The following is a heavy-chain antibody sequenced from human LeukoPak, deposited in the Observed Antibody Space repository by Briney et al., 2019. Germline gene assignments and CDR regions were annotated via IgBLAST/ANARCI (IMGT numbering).Heavy chain of an antibody. CDR2: IYHSGST. Sequence: SETLSLTCTVSGDSISSSYYWGWIRQPPGKGLEWIGEIYHSGSTNYNPSLKSRVTISVDTSKNQFSLKLSSVTAADTAVYYCARGRLVGATDPYYFDYWGQGTLVTVSS. D-gene: IGHD1-26*01. CDR1: GDSISSSYY. CDR3: ARGRLVGATDPYYFDY. V-gene: IGHV4-38-2*02. J-gene: IGHJ4*02.